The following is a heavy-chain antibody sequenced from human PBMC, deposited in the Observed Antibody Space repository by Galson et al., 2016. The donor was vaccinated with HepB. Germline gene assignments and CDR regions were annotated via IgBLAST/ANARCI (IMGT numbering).Heavy chain of an antibody. CDR1: GYTFTNFG. CDR2: ISAYSGNT. CDR3: ARDVFPSIPMVREFDY. D-gene: IGHD3-10*01. V-gene: IGHV1-18*01. Sequence: SVKVSCKASGYTFTNFGISWVRQAAGQGLEWLGWISAYSGNTNYAQRLQDRVTMTTDTSTTTAYMELRSLRSDDTAVYYCARDVFPSIPMVREFDYWGQGTLVTVSS. J-gene: IGHJ4*02.